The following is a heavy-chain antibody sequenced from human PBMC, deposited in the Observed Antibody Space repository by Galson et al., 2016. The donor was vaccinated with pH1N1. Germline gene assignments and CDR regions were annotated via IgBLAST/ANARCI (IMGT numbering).Heavy chain of an antibody. D-gene: IGHD3-9*01. CDR1: GGSITSYYW. Sequence: SETLSLTCAVSGGSITSYYWWSWVRQAPGKGLEWIGEISHTGKANYNPSLGGRVSMSVDKSDNQISLRLTSVTAADTAVDYCETEPDWRLDVWGRGTTVIVSS. CDR3: ETEPDWRLDV. CDR2: ISHTGKA. V-gene: IGHV4-4*02. J-gene: IGHJ6*02.